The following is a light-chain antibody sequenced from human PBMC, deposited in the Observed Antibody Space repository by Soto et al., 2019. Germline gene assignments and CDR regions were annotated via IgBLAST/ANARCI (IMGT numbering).Light chain of an antibody. V-gene: IGKV1-39*01. CDR2: AAS. Sequence: DIQMTQSPSSLSASVGDRVSITCRASQSISNYLNWYQQKPGKAPKVLIYAASSLQSGVPSRFSGSGSGTDFTLTISSLQPEDFATYYCQQSYNTPRTFGQGTKGEIK. CDR1: QSISNY. J-gene: IGKJ1*01. CDR3: QQSYNTPRT.